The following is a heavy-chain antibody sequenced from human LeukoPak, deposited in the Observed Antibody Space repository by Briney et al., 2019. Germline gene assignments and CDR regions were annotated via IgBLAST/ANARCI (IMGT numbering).Heavy chain of an antibody. Sequence: ASVKVSCKASRGTFSSYAISWVRQAPGQGLEWMGGIIPIFGTANYAQKFQGRVTITTDESTSTAYMELSSLRSEDTAVYYCARDHRIAAAGTRLWFDPWGQGTLVTVSS. CDR1: RGTFSSYA. CDR2: IIPIFGTA. D-gene: IGHD6-13*01. J-gene: IGHJ5*02. CDR3: ARDHRIAAAGTRLWFDP. V-gene: IGHV1-69*05.